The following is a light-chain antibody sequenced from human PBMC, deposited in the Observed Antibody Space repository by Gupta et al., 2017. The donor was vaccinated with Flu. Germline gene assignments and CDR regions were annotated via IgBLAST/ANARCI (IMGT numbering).Light chain of an antibody. Sequence: FPATLSLSPGDRATLSGRASQNVNNYLAWYQQKPGQAPRLLIYDAFNRATGVPARFSGSGSGTDFTLTISSLDPEDFAVYYCQQRSNWLTFGGGTRVEIK. V-gene: IGKV3-11*01. CDR2: DAF. CDR3: QQRSNWLT. J-gene: IGKJ4*01. CDR1: QNVNNY.